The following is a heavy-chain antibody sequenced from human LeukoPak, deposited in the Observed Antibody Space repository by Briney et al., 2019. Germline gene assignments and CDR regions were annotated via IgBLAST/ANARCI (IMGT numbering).Heavy chain of an antibody. Sequence: GESLKISCKGSGYSFTSYWIGWVRQLPGKGLEWMGIIYPGDSDTRYSPSFQGQVTISADKSISTAYLQWSSLKASDTAMNYCATPPRGYYGSGSYPEYFQHWGQGTLVTVSS. D-gene: IGHD3-10*01. V-gene: IGHV5-51*01. CDR2: IYPGDSDT. CDR3: ATPPRGYYGSGSYPEYFQH. J-gene: IGHJ1*01. CDR1: GYSFTSYW.